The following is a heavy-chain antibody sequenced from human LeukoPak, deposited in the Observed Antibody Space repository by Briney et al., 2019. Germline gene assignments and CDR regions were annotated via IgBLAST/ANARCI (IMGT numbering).Heavy chain of an antibody. J-gene: IGHJ2*01. Sequence: PSETLSLTCAVYGGSFRGYYCSWIRQPPGKGLEWIGEINHSGSTNYNPSLKSRVTISVDTSKNQFSLKLSSVTAADTAVYYCASLRYSSSRTNRWYFDLWGRGTLVTVSS. V-gene: IGHV4-34*01. D-gene: IGHD6-13*01. CDR2: INHSGST. CDR1: GGSFRGYY. CDR3: ASLRYSSSRTNRWYFDL.